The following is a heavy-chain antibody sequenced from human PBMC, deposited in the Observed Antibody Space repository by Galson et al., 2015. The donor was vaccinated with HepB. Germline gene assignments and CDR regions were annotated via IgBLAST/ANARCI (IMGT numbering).Heavy chain of an antibody. D-gene: IGHD3-22*01. J-gene: IGHJ4*02. CDR1: VFTFACYA. CDR2: LNSNGGST. Sequence: ATVFTFACYAMHWVRQATWEGLEYVSALNSNGGSTYYEDSVKCRLTISRDNSKNTLDLQRNSLMAENRAVYYCAKAPWFITMTVGGSFDYWGQGTLVTVSS. V-gene: IGHV3-64*04. CDR3: AKAPWFITMTVGGSFDY.